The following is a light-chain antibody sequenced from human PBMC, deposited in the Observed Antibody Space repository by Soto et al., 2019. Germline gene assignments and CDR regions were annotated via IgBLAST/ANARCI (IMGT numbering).Light chain of an antibody. CDR1: SSDVGGYNY. V-gene: IGLV2-14*01. Sequence: QSALTQPASVSGSPGQSITISCTGTSSDVGGYNYVSWYQQHPGKAPKLMIYEVSYPPSGVSNRFSGSKSGNTASLTISGLQAEDEADYYCTSYTGSSTPYVFGTGTKVTVL. CDR3: TSYTGSSTPYV. J-gene: IGLJ1*01. CDR2: EVS.